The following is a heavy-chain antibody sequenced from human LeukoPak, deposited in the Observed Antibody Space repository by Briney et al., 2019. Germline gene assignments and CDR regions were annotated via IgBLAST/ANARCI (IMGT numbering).Heavy chain of an antibody. Sequence: GASVKVSCMASGYTLTNYGIRWVRQAPGHGLEWMGWISAYNGNTNYAQKLQGRATMTTDTSTSTAYMELRSRRSDDTAVYYCARDKRTSYYPFDSWGQGTLVTVSS. CDR3: ARDKRTSYYPFDS. J-gene: IGHJ4*02. D-gene: IGHD1-26*01. CDR2: ISAYNGNT. CDR1: GYTLTNYG. V-gene: IGHV1-18*04.